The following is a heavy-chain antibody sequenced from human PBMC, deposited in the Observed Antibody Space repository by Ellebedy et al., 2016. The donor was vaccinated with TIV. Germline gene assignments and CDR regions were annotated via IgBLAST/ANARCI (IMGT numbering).Heavy chain of an antibody. D-gene: IGHD3-22*01. CDR2: MYDSGST. Sequence: MPGGSLRLSCTVSGDSIRSYYWSWIRQSPGKGLEWIGYMYDSGSTDYNPSLKSRVTISVDTSKNQFSLKVYSVTAADTGVYYCARERGGTSGYLPPAGDAFDIWGQGTMVTVSS. CDR3: ARERGGTSGYLPPAGDAFDI. V-gene: IGHV4-59*01. J-gene: IGHJ3*02. CDR1: GDSIRSYY.